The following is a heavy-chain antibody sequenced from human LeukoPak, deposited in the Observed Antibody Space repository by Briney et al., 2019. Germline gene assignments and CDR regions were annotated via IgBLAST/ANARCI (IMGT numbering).Heavy chain of an antibody. CDR2: ISAYNGNT. D-gene: IGHD5-12*01. CDR3: ARGRPVVATMSGGNGFDP. CDR1: GYTFTSYG. Sequence: ASVKVSCKASGYTFTSYGISWVRQAPGQGLEWMGWISAYNGNTNYAQKLQGRVTMTTDTSTSTAYMELRSLRSDDTAVYYWARGRPVVATMSGGNGFDPGGQGTLVTVSS. J-gene: IGHJ5*02. V-gene: IGHV1-18*01.